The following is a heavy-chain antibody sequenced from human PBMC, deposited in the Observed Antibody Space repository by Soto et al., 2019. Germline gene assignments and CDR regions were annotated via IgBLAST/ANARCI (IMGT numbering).Heavy chain of an antibody. CDR1: GGSISNYY. D-gene: IGHD6-19*01. J-gene: IGHJ4*02. CDR3: ARRQKYSSGWPAYYFDY. Sequence: SETLSLTCTVSGGSISNYYWSWIRQPPGKGLEWIGFIYNTGSTSYNPSLNSRVTMSVDTSKNQISLRLSSATAADTAMYYCARRQKYSSGWPAYYFDYWGQGTLVT. V-gene: IGHV4-4*08. CDR2: IYNTGST.